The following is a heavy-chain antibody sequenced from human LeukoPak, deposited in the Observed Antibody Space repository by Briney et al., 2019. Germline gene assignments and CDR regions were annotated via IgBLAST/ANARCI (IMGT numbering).Heavy chain of an antibody. J-gene: IGHJ4*02. CDR2: ISYDGSNK. D-gene: IGHD1-7*01. V-gene: IGHV3-30*03. CDR1: GFTFSSYG. CDR3: GSSSNWNYWILDY. Sequence: GGSLRLSCAASGFTFSSYGMHWVRQAPGKGLEWVAVISYDGSNKYYADSVKGRFTISRDNSKNTLYLQMNSLRAEDTAVYYCGSSSNWNYWILDYWGQGTLVTVSS.